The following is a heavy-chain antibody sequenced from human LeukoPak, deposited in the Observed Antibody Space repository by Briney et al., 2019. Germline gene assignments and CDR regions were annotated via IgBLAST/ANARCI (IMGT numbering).Heavy chain of an antibody. Sequence: PGGSLRLSCAASGFTFSSYSMNWVRQAPGKGLEWVSSISSSSCYIYYADSVKGRFTISRDNAKNSLYLQMNSLRAEDTAVYYCARDYSSSWYRVYYYGMDVWGQGTTVTVSS. CDR3: ARDYSSSWYRVYYYGMDV. CDR1: GFTFSSYS. V-gene: IGHV3-21*01. D-gene: IGHD6-13*01. J-gene: IGHJ6*02. CDR2: ISSSSCYI.